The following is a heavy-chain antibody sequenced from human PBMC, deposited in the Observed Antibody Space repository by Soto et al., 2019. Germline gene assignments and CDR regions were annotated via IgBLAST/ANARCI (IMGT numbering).Heavy chain of an antibody. CDR1: GYTLTELS. D-gene: IGHD4-17*01. CDR3: ARTLYGDNVDY. CDR2: IIPILGIA. J-gene: IGHJ4*02. V-gene: IGHV1-69*02. Sequence: EASVKVSCKVSGYTLTELSMHWVRQAPGQGLEWMGRIIPILGIANYAQKFQGRVTITADKSTSTAYMELSSLRSEDTAVYYCARTLYGDNVDYWGQGTLVTVSS.